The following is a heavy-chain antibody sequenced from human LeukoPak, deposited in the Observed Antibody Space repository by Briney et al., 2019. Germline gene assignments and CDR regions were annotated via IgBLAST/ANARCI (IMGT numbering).Heavy chain of an antibody. J-gene: IGHJ4*02. CDR3: AKVSDYDSSGYYYAGQGLDY. CDR2: ISYDGSNK. Sequence: PGRSLRLSCAASGFTFSSYGMHWVRQAPGKGLEWVAVISYDGSNKYYADSVKGRFTISRDNSKNTLYLQMNSLRAEDTAVYYCAKVSDYDSSGYYYAGQGLDYWGQGTLVTVSS. D-gene: IGHD3-22*01. CDR1: GFTFSSYG. V-gene: IGHV3-30*18.